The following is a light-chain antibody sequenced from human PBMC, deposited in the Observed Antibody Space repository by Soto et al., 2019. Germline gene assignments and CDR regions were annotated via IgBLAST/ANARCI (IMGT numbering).Light chain of an antibody. J-gene: IGKJ5*01. CDR2: KAS. CDR1: QTISTW. CDR3: QQLNTLPLA. V-gene: IGKV1-5*03. Sequence: EDKVPITCVASQTISTWMAWYQQKAGQAPHLLIYKASILGSGVPSRFSGSGSGTEFALTISSLLPEDFATYHCQQLNTLPLAFGQGTRLEIK.